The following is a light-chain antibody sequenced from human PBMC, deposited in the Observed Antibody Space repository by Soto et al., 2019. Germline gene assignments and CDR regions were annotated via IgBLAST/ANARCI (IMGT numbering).Light chain of an antibody. CDR3: QQYNNWPPWT. V-gene: IGKV3-15*01. CDR2: GAY. J-gene: IGKJ1*01. Sequence: EIVMTQSPATLSVSPGERATLSCRASQSVSSNLAWYQQKPGQAPRLLIYGAYTRATGIPARFSVSGSGTEFTLTISSLQSEDFAVYYCQQYNNWPPWTFGQGTKVEIK. CDR1: QSVSSN.